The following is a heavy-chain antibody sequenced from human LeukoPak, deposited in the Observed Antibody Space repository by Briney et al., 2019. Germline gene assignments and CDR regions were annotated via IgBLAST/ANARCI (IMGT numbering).Heavy chain of an antibody. CDR3: AKGLYSSSSVIDS. Sequence: PPGGSLRLSCAASGFTFSNYGMHWVRQAPGKGLEWVVGMSSDGTKKFYADSVKDRFTISRDNSKNTLYLQMNSLRGEDTAVYYCAKGLYSSSSVIDSWGQGTLVTVSS. CDR1: GFTFSNYG. D-gene: IGHD6-6*01. V-gene: IGHV3-30*18. J-gene: IGHJ4*02. CDR2: MSSDGTKK.